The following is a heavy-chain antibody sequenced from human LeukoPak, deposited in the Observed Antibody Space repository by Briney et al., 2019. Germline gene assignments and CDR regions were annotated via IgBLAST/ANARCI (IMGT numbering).Heavy chain of an antibody. CDR2: IRYDGSNQ. J-gene: IGHJ6*03. CDR1: GFDFSKFV. V-gene: IGHV3-30*02. CDR3: AKDRSGTYFYFYMDV. Sequence: GGSLRLSCAASGFDFSKFVMHWVRQAPGKGPESVAFIRYDGSNQFYADSVKGRFTISRDNSQILLYLEMTSLRSEDTAVYYCAKDRSGTYFYFYMDVWGKGTTVTVSS. D-gene: IGHD1-26*01.